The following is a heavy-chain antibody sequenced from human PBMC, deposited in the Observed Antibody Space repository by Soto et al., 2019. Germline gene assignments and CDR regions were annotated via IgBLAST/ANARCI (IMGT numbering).Heavy chain of an antibody. V-gene: IGHV3-33*01. CDR3: ARGGVLGDIVVVPVYYYYYYMDV. CDR1: GFTFSSYG. D-gene: IGHD2-2*01. CDR2: IWYDGSNK. J-gene: IGHJ6*03. Sequence: GGSLRLSCAASGFTFSSYGMHWVRQAPGKGLEWVAVIWYDGSNKYYADSVKGRFTISRDNSKTTLYLQMNSLRAGDTAVYYCARGGVLGDIVVVPVYYYYYYMDVWGKGTTVTVSS.